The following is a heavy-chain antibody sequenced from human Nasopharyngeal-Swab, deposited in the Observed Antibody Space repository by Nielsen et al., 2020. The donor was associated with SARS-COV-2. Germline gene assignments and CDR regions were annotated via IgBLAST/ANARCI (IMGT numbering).Heavy chain of an antibody. J-gene: IGHJ6*03. V-gene: IGHV4-34*01. Sequence: SETLSLTCAVYGGSFSGYYWSWIRQPPGKGLEWIREITHSGSTNYNPSLKSRVTISVDTSKNQFSLKLSSVTAADTAVYYCARGNRGYSYGYYYYYMDVWGKGTTVTVSS. CDR1: GGSFSGYY. CDR2: ITHSGST. D-gene: IGHD5-18*01. CDR3: ARGNRGYSYGYYYYYMDV.